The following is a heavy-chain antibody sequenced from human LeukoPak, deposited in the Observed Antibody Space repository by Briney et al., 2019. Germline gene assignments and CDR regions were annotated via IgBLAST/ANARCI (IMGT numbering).Heavy chain of an antibody. CDR2: IWYDGSNK. CDR1: GFTFSSYG. Sequence: GRSLRLSCAASGFTFSSYGMHWVRQAPGKGLEWVAVIWYDGSNKYYADSVKGRFTISRDNSKNTLYLQMNSLRAEDTAVYYCAKGGRFLEWLLYSFDYWGQGTLVTVSS. CDR3: AKGGRFLEWLLYSFDY. D-gene: IGHD3-3*01. J-gene: IGHJ4*02. V-gene: IGHV3-33*06.